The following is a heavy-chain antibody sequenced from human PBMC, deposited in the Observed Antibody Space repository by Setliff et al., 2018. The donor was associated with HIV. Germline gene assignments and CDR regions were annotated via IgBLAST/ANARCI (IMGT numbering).Heavy chain of an antibody. V-gene: IGHV4-61*10. CDR1: GGSISSGSYY. D-gene: IGHD1-1*01. CDR2: INHSGST. J-gene: IGHJ4*02. CDR3: AQLGMVDDFDY. Sequence: SETLSLTCTVSGGSISSGSYYWNWIRQPAGKGLEWIGEINHSGSTNYNPSLKSRVTISVDTSKNHFSLKLRSVTAADTAVYYCAQLGMVDDFDYWGQGTLVTVSS.